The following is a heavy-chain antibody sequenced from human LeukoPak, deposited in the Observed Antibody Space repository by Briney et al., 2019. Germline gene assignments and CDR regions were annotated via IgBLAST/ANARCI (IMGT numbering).Heavy chain of an antibody. J-gene: IGHJ4*02. CDR3: ARGGSSWQIDY. D-gene: IGHD6-13*01. V-gene: IGHV4-59*01. Sequence: SETLSLTCTVSGGSISSYYWSWIRQPPGKGLEWIGYIFYSGSTNYNPSLKSRVTISVDTSKNQFSLKLSSVTAADTAVYYCARGGSSWQIDYWGQGILVTVSS. CDR1: GGSISSYY. CDR2: IFYSGST.